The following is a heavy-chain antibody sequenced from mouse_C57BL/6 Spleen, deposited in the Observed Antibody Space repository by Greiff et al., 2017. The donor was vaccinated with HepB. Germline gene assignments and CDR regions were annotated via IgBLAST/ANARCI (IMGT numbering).Heavy chain of an antibody. CDR1: GYAFSSYW. Sequence: QVQLQQSGAELVKPGASVKISCKASGYAFSSYWMNWVKQRPGKGLEWIGQIYPGDGDTNYNGKFKGKATLTADKSSSTAYMQLSSLTSEDSAVYFCERRGATMVTPTHYAMDYWGQGTSVTVSS. V-gene: IGHV1-80*01. J-gene: IGHJ4*01. D-gene: IGHD2-2*01. CDR3: ERRGATMVTPTHYAMDY. CDR2: IYPGDGDT.